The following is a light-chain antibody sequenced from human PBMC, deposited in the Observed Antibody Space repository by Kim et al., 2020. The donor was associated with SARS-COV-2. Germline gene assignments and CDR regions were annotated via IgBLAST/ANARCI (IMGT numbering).Light chain of an antibody. CDR2: RNN. CDR1: SNNVGDQG. CDR3: SAWDSSLSAWV. V-gene: IGLV10-54*01. J-gene: IGLJ3*02. Sequence: QAGLTQPPSVSKGLRQTATLTCTGNSNNVGDQGAAWLQQHQCHPPKLLSYRNNNRPSGISERLSASRSENTASLTITELQPEDEADYYCSAWDSSLSAWVLGGGTQLTVL.